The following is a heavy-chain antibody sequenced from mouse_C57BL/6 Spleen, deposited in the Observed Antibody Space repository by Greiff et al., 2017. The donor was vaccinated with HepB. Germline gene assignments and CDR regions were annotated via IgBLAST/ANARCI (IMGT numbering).Heavy chain of an antibody. J-gene: IGHJ4*01. CDR2: IDPSDSET. V-gene: IGHV1-52*01. CDR3: ARGGTTVVALYAMDY. D-gene: IGHD1-1*01. CDR1: GYTFTSYW. Sequence: QVQLKQPGAELVRPGSSVKLSCKASGYTFTSYWMHWVKQRPIQGLEWIGNIDPSDSETHYNQKFKDKATLTVDKSSSTAYMQLSSLTSEDSAVYYCARGGTTVVALYAMDYWGQGTSVTVSS.